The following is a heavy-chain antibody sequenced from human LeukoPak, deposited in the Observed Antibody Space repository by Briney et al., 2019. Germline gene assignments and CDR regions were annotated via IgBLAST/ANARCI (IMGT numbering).Heavy chain of an antibody. CDR3: ARDNSVEDTAWWFDP. Sequence: ASVKVSCKASGYTFTSYDMHWVRQAPGQGLEWMGIINPSGGSTSYAQKFQGRVIMTRDMSTSTDYMELSSLRSEDTAVYYCARDNSVEDTAWWFDPWGQGTLVTVSS. CDR1: GYTFTSYD. CDR2: INPSGGST. J-gene: IGHJ5*02. D-gene: IGHD4-23*01. V-gene: IGHV1-46*01.